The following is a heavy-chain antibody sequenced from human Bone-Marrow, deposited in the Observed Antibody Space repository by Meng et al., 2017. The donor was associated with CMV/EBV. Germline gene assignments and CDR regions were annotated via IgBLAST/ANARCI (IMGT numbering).Heavy chain of an antibody. Sequence: GGSLRLSCAASGFAFSSYSMNWVRQAPGKGLEWVSSISSSSSYIYYANSVTGRFTISRDNAKNPLYLRMDSLRAEDTAVYYCARTNSYGDYWGQGTLVTVSS. V-gene: IGHV3-21*01. J-gene: IGHJ4*02. D-gene: IGHD5-18*01. CDR1: GFAFSSYS. CDR3: ARTNSYGDY. CDR2: ISSSSSYI.